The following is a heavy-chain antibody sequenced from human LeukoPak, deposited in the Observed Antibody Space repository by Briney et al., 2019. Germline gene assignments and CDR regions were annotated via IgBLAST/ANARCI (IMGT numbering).Heavy chain of an antibody. CDR3: ARRRGSYPNWFDP. Sequence: SETLSLTCTVSGGSISSYYWSWIRQPPGKGLEWIGYIYYSGSTNYNPSLKSRVTISVDTSKNQFSLKLSSVTAADTAVYYCARRRGSYPNWFDPWGQGTLVTGSS. J-gene: IGHJ5*02. V-gene: IGHV4-59*08. D-gene: IGHD1-26*01. CDR1: GGSISSYY. CDR2: IYYSGST.